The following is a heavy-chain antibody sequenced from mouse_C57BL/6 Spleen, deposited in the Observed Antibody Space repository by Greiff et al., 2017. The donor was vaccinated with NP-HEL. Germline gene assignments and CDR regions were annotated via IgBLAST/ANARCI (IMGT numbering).Heavy chain of an antibody. CDR1: GYTFTDYN. V-gene: IGHV1-18*01. Sequence: VQLKQSGPELVKPGASVKIPCKASGYTFTDYNMDWVKQSHGKSLEWIGDINPNNGGTIYNQKFKGKATLTVDKSSSTAYMELRSLTSEDTAVYYCARHKLGNFDYWGQGTTLTVSS. CDR2: INPNNGGT. CDR3: ARHKLGNFDY. J-gene: IGHJ2*01. D-gene: IGHD6-1*01.